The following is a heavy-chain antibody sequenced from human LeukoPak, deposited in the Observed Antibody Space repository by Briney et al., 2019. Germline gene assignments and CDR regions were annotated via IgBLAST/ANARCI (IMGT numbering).Heavy chain of an antibody. Sequence: TGGSLRLSCAASGFTFSSHDMHWVRQAAGKGLEWVSGFIPAGDRYYAESVKGRFTISREDAKSSLYLQMTSLRVGDTAVYYCVRGGVWGLSSNWLEAWGQGVLVTVSS. J-gene: IGHJ5*02. V-gene: IGHV3-13*01. CDR2: FIPAGDR. CDR3: VRGGVWGLSSNWLEA. CDR1: GFTFSSHD. D-gene: IGHD7-27*01.